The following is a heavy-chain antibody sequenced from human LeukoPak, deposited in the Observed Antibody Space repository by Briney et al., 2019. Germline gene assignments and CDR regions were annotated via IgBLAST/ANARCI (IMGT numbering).Heavy chain of an antibody. CDR2: INHSGST. D-gene: IGHD3-22*01. J-gene: IGHJ2*01. V-gene: IGHV4-34*01. CDR3: ARDPYYDSSTYWYFDL. CDR1: GGSFSGYY. Sequence: SETLSLTCAVYGGSFSGYYWSWIRQPPGKGLEWIGEINHSGSTKYNPSLKSRVTISVDTSKNQFSLKLSSVTAADTAVYYCARDPYYDSSTYWYFDLWGRGTLVTVSS.